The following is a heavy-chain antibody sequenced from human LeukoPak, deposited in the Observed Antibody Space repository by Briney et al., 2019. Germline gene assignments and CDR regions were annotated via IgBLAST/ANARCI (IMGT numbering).Heavy chain of an antibody. V-gene: IGHV3-21*01. Sequence: GGSLRLSCGASGFTFSSYSMSWVRQAPGKGREWISSISSSSRYIYYEDSLTGRFTISRDNAKNSLYLQMNSLRAEDTAVYYCAGGRQQLGFDYWGQGTLVTVSS. D-gene: IGHD6-13*01. CDR2: ISSSSRYI. CDR3: AGGRQQLGFDY. J-gene: IGHJ4*02. CDR1: GFTFSSYS.